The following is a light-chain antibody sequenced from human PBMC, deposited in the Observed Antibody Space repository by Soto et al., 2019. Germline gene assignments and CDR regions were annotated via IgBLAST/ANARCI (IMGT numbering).Light chain of an antibody. CDR2: EVS. J-gene: IGLJ1*01. Sequence: QSVLTQPASVSGSAGQSITISCTGTSSDVGGYNYVSWYQQHPGKAPKLMIYEVSNRPSGVSNRFSGSKSGNTASLTISGLQAEDEADYYCSSYTSRSTRVFGPGTKVTVL. CDR3: SSYTSRSTRV. CDR1: SSDVGGYNY. V-gene: IGLV2-14*01.